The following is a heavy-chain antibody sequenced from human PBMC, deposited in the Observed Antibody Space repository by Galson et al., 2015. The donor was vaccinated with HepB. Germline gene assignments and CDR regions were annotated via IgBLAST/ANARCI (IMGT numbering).Heavy chain of an antibody. J-gene: IGHJ4*02. V-gene: IGHV3-30-3*01. CDR2: ISYDGSNK. CDR1: GFTFSSYA. CDR3: ARDQAKRYSSLGY. D-gene: IGHD6-19*01. Sequence: SLRLSCAASGFTFSSYAMHWVRQAPGKGLEWVAVISYDGSNKYYADSVKGRFTISRDNSKNTLYLQMNSLRAEDTAVYYCARDQAKRYSSLGYWGQGTLVTVSS.